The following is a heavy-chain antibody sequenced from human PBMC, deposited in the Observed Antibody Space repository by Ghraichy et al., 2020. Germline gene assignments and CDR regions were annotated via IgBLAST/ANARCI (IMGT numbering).Heavy chain of an antibody. CDR1: GGSFSGYY. CDR2: INHSGST. Sequence: SETLSLTCAVYGGSFSGYYWSWIRQPPGKGLEWIGEINHSGSTNYNPSLKSRVTISVDTSKNQFSLKLSSLTAADTAVYYCARGPSAYCRGGRCPMGYFDYWGQGTLVTVSS. CDR3: ARGPSAYCRGGRCPMGYFDY. D-gene: IGHD2-15*01. V-gene: IGHV4-34*01. J-gene: IGHJ4*02.